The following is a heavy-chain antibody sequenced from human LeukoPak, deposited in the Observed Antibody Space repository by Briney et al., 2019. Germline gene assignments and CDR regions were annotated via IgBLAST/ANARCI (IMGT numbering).Heavy chain of an antibody. D-gene: IGHD6-13*01. V-gene: IGHV3-11*04. Sequence: GGSLRLSCAASGFTFSDYYMSWIRQVPGKGLEWVSYIGRSGTTIHYADSVKGRFTISRDNAKNSLYLQMNSLRAEDTAVYYCARDLPIAAAGNDAFDIWGQGTMVTVSS. CDR3: ARDLPIAAAGNDAFDI. CDR1: GFTFSDYY. J-gene: IGHJ3*02. CDR2: IGRSGTTI.